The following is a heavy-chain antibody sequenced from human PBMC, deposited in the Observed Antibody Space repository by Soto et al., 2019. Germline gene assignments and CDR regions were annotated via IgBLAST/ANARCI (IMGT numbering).Heavy chain of an antibody. CDR2: IYPGDSDT. Sequence: GESLKISCKGSGYSFTSYWIGWVRQMPGKGLEWMGIIYPGDSDTRYSPSFQGQVTISADKSISTAYLQWSSLKASDTAMYYCARLSYYGSGSSYRPFDYWGQGTLVTVSS. J-gene: IGHJ4*02. D-gene: IGHD3-10*01. CDR1: GYSFTSYW. V-gene: IGHV5-51*01. CDR3: ARLSYYGSGSSYRPFDY.